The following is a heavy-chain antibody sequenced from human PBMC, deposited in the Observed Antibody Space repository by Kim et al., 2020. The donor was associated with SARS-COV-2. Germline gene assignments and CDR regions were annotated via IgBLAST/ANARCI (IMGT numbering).Heavy chain of an antibody. V-gene: IGHV3-9*01. J-gene: IGHJ1*01. CDR2: ISWNSGSI. Sequence: GGSLRLSCAASGFTFDDYAMHWVRQAPGKGLEWVSGISWNSGSIGYADSVKGRFTISRDNAKNSLYLQMNSLRAEDTALYYCAKDAGSGSYYLTEYFQQWGQGTLVTVSS. D-gene: IGHD3-10*01. CDR3: AKDAGSGSYYLTEYFQQ. CDR1: GFTFDDYA.